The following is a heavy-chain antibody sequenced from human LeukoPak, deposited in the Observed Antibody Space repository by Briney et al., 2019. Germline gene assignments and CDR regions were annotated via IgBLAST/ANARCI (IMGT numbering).Heavy chain of an antibody. CDR3: AKDAYYYDSSGYSPFDY. CDR1: GFTFDDYA. Sequence: GGPLRLSCAASGFTFDDYAMHWVRQAPGKGLEWVSLISGDGGSTYYADSMKGRFTISRDNSKNSLYLQMNSLRTEDTALYYCAKDAYYYDSSGYSPFDYWGQGTLVTVSS. CDR2: ISGDGGST. J-gene: IGHJ4*02. V-gene: IGHV3-43*02. D-gene: IGHD3-22*01.